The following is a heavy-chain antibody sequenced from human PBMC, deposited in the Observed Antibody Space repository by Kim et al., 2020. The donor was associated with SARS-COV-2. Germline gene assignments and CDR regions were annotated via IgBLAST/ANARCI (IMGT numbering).Heavy chain of an antibody. Sequence: GGSLRLSCAASGFTFSSYGMHWVRQAPGKGLEWVAVIWYDGSNKYYADSVKGRFTISRDNSKNTLYLQMNSLRAEDTAVYYCARGSPGVVVTLLDAFDIWGQGTMVTVSS. D-gene: IGHD3-22*01. CDR3: ARGSPGVVVTLLDAFDI. CDR1: GFTFSSYG. V-gene: IGHV3-33*08. J-gene: IGHJ3*02. CDR2: IWYDGSNK.